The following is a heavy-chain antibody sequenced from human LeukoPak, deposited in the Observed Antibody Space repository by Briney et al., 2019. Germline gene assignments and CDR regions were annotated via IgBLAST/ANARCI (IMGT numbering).Heavy chain of an antibody. CDR3: ARSETFDGGWSL. J-gene: IGHJ1*01. D-gene: IGHD6-19*01. Sequence: PSETLSLTCTVSDGSISTYYWYWIRQPPGKGLEWIGYIYNTETTNYNPSLQSRVSVSVDTSKNQFSLKVDSVTAADTAVYYCARSETFDGGWSLWGQGTLVNVSS. CDR2: IYNTETT. CDR1: DGSISTYY. V-gene: IGHV4-59*01.